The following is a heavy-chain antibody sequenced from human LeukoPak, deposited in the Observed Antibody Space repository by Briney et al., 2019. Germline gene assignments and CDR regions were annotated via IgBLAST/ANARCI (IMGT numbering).Heavy chain of an antibody. D-gene: IGHD4/OR15-4a*01. V-gene: IGHV3-30*03. CDR1: GFTFSSHD. CDR2: ISYDGGKK. Sequence: PGGSLRLSCAASGFTFSSHDMHWVRHAPGKGLEWVAFISYDGGKKDYADSVKGRFTISRDNAKNSLYLQMNSLRAEDTSVYYCARVGDNYNEYVDYWGQGSLVTVSS. CDR3: ARVGDNYNEYVDY. J-gene: IGHJ4*02.